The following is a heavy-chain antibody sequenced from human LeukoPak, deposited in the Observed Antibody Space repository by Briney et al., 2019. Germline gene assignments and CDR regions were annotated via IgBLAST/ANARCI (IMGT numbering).Heavy chain of an antibody. CDR2: IYHSGST. CDR1: GYSISSGYY. Sequence: SETLSLTCTVSGYSISSGYYWGWIRQPPGKGLEWIGSIYHSGSTSYNPSLKSRVTISVDTSKNQFSLKLSSVTAADTAVYYCARDLTMVRGVIITNFDYWGQGTLVTVSS. CDR3: ARDLTMVRGVIITNFDY. V-gene: IGHV4-38-2*02. J-gene: IGHJ4*02. D-gene: IGHD3-10*01.